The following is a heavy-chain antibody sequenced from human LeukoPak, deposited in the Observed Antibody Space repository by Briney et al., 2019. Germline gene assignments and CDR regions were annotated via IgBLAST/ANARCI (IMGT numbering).Heavy chain of an antibody. J-gene: IGHJ4*02. V-gene: IGHV3-21*01. CDR3: ARNFDS. CDR2: ITRSGSNL. CDR1: GFTLTSSD. Sequence: NPGGSLRLFYVASGFTLTSSDFNWIRQAPGKGREWLSTITRSGSNLYYADSVKGRFTTSRDDAKDSVYLQMESLRVEDTAIYYCARNFDSWGQGTLVTVSS.